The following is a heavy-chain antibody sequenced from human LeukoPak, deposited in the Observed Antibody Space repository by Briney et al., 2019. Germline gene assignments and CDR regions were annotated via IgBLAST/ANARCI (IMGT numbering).Heavy chain of an antibody. Sequence: GGSLRLSCAASGFTFSSYWMSWVRQAPGKGLEWVANIKQDGGEKYYVDSVKGRFTISRDNAKNSLYLQMNSLRAEDTAVYYCARVMDDSSGWIGDYYYMDVWGKGTTVTVSS. V-gene: IGHV3-7*01. CDR2: IKQDGGEK. CDR1: GFTFSSYW. CDR3: ARVMDDSSGWIGDYYYMDV. J-gene: IGHJ6*03. D-gene: IGHD6-19*01.